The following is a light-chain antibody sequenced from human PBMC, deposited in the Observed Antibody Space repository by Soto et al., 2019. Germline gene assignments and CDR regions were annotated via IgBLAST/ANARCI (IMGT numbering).Light chain of an antibody. Sequence: EIVLTQSPGTLSLSPGGKAPPSLRARQSVSSTYVAWYQQKPGQAPRLLIYDVSSRATGIPDRFSGSGSGTDFTLTISRLEPEDFAVYFCQEYGISRTFGQGTKV. CDR3: QEYGISRT. V-gene: IGKV3-20*01. J-gene: IGKJ1*01. CDR1: QSVSSTY. CDR2: DVS.